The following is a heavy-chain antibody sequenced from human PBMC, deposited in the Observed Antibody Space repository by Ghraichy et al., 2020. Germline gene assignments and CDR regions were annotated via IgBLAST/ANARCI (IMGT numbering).Heavy chain of an antibody. CDR3: VRHLALYSSGWYDY. CDR1: GGSISSSSYY. CDR2: IYYSGST. Sequence: SQTLSLTCTVSGGSISSSSYYWGWIRQPPGKGLEWIGSIYYSGSTYYNPSLKSRVTISVDTSKNQFSLKLSSVTAADTAVYYCVRHLALYSSGWYDYWGQGTLVTVSS. D-gene: IGHD6-19*01. J-gene: IGHJ4*02. V-gene: IGHV4-39*01.